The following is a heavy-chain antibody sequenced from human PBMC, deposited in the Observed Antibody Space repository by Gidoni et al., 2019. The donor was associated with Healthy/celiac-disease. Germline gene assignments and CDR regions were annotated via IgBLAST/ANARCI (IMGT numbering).Heavy chain of an antibody. CDR2: ITYDGSNK. CDR1: GSTFCSYA. Sequence: QVPLVESGGGVVQPGRSLRLSCAASGSTFCSYAMHWVRQVPGTGLEWVAVITYDGSNKYYADSVKGRFTISRDKSKNTLYLQMNSLRAEDTAVYYCATVGIRDYGDYVYYFDYWGQGTLVTVSS. CDR3: ATVGIRDYGDYVYYFDY. J-gene: IGHJ4*02. V-gene: IGHV3-30-3*01. D-gene: IGHD4-17*01.